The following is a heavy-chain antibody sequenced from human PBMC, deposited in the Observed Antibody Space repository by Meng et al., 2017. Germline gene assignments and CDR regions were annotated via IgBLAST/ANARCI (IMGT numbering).Heavy chain of an antibody. J-gene: IGHJ5*02. V-gene: IGHV4-34*01. CDR1: GGSFSGYY. CDR2: INHSGST. CDR3: ARGRWRGNRFDP. D-gene: IGHD3-10*01. Sequence: QGKLQQWGAGLLKPSETLSLTCAVYGGSFSGYYWSWIRQPPGKGLEWIGEINHSGSTNYNPSLKSRVTISVDTSKNQFSLKLSSVTAADTAVYYCARGRWRGNRFDPWGQGTLVTVSS.